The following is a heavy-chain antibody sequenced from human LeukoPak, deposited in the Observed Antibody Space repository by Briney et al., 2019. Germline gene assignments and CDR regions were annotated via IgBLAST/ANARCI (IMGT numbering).Heavy chain of an antibody. V-gene: IGHV1-18*01. J-gene: IGHJ3*02. Sequence: ASVKASCKASGYTFTSYGISWVRQAPGQGLEWMGWISAYNGNTNYAQKLQGRVTMTTDTSTSTAYMELRSLRSDDTAVYYCAREADVLLWFGEPQAFDIWGQGTMVTVSS. CDR1: GYTFTSYG. CDR3: AREADVLLWFGEPQAFDI. D-gene: IGHD3-10*01. CDR2: ISAYNGNT.